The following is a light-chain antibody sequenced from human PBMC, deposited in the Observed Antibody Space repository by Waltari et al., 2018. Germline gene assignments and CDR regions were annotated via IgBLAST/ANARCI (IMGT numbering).Light chain of an antibody. Sequence: QSVLTQPPSVSGAPGQRVTISCTGSSSNIGAAYAVHWYRQLPPAAPKLLTYGNNIRSSVVPNRISGSSSGTSASLAITGLQAEDEGDYYCQSYDSSLSRTVFGGGTKLTVL. J-gene: IGLJ2*01. V-gene: IGLV1-40*01. CDR1: SSNIGAAYA. CDR2: GNN. CDR3: QSYDSSLSRTV.